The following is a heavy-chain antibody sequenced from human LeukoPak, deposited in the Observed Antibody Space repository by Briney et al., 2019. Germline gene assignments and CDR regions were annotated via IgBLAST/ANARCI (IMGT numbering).Heavy chain of an antibody. CDR3: ARDLAAQYVGDYYYYMDV. V-gene: IGHV1-18*01. D-gene: IGHD6-25*01. CDR2: ISAYNGNT. Sequence: GASVKVSCKASGYTFTSYGISWVRQAPGQGLEWMGWISAYNGNTNYAQKLQGRVTMTTDTSTSTAYMELRSLRSDDTAVYYCARDLAAQYVGDYYYYMDVWGKGTTVTISS. CDR1: GYTFTSYG. J-gene: IGHJ6*03.